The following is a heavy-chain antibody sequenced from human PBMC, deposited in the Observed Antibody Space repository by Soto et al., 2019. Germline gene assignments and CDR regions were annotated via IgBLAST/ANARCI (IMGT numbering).Heavy chain of an antibody. CDR1: EYTLTGYY. Sequence: ASVKVSCKASEYTLTGYYLHWVRQAPGQGLEWMGWINPNSGDTHYAQNFQGRVTMTRDTSISTAYMELSRLRSDDTAVYYCAREWGGSYSGCLDYWGQGTLVTVSS. D-gene: IGHD3-10*01. J-gene: IGHJ4*02. V-gene: IGHV1-2*02. CDR3: AREWGGSYSGCLDY. CDR2: INPNSGDT.